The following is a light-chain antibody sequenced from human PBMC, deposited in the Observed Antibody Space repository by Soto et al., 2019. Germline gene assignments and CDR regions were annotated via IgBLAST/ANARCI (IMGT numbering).Light chain of an antibody. CDR2: ARS. J-gene: IGKJ5*01. V-gene: IGKV1-39*01. Sequence: DIQMTQSPSSLSXXXXXXXXXXXRASQRPDNYVNWYQQKPGKAPKLLIYARSTLQSGVPSRFSGSGSGTDFTLTISSLQPEDFATYYCQQSYSTLITFGQGTRLEIK. CDR3: QQSYSTLIT. CDR1: QRPDNY.